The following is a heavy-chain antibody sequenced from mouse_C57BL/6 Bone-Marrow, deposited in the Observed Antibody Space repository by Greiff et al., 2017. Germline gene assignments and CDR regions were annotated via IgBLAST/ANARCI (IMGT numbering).Heavy chain of an antibody. Sequence: VQLQQSGAELARPGASVKLSCTASGYTFTSYGISWVKQRPGQGLEWIGEIYPRSGNTYYNDKFKGKATLTADKSSSTAYMELSSLPSEDSAVYFCARDPSHYDYEYWGQGTLVTVSA. V-gene: IGHV1-81*01. J-gene: IGHJ3*01. CDR2: IYPRSGNT. CDR3: ARDPSHYDYEY. D-gene: IGHD2-4*01. CDR1: GYTFTSYG.